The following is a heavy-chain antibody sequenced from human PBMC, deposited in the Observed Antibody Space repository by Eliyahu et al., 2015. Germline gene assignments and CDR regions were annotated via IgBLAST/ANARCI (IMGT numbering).Heavy chain of an antibody. Sequence: QAPGKGLEWVGIIWYDGSNKYYGDSVKGRFTISRDNSENTLYLHMNSLTAEDTAVYYCARDGLPRRVYSSDYWGQGTPVTVSS. D-gene: IGHD2-8*01. CDR2: IWYDGSNK. J-gene: IGHJ4*02. V-gene: IGHV3-33*01. CDR3: ARDGLPRRVYSSDY.